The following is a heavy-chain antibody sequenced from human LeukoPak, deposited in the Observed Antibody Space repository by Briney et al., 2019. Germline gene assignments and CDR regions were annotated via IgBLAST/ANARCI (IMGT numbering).Heavy chain of an antibody. V-gene: IGHV5-51*01. CDR1: GYSFTTYW. CDR2: IYPGDSDT. Sequence: GESLKISCKGSGYSFTTYWIGWVRQMPGKGLEWMGVIYPGDSDTRYSPSFQVQVTISVDKSTSTAYLQWSSLKASDTAMYYCARHFGYCSSTSCYALPIDYWGQGTLVTVSS. CDR3: ARHFGYCSSTSCYALPIDY. J-gene: IGHJ4*02. D-gene: IGHD2-2*03.